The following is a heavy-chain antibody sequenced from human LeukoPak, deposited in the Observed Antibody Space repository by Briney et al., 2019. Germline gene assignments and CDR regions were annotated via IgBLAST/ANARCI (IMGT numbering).Heavy chain of an antibody. V-gene: IGHV4-59*01. CDR1: GGSISSYY. CDR3: ARDQGYCSSTSCHNWFDP. CDR2: IYYSGST. D-gene: IGHD2-2*01. J-gene: IGHJ5*02. Sequence: SETPSLTCTVSGGSISSYYWSWIRQPPGKGLEWIGYIYYSGSTNYNPSLKSRVTISVDTSKNQFSLKLSSVTAADTAVYYCARDQGYCSSTSCHNWFDPWGQGTLVTVSS.